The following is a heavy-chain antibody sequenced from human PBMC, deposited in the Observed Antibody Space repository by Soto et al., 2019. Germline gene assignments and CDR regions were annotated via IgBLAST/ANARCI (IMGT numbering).Heavy chain of an antibody. V-gene: IGHV3-30*18. Sequence: QVQLVESGGGVVQPGRSLRLSCAASGFIFRTYGMHWVRQAPGKGLEWVAVTSYDGSNKYYADSVKGRFTISRDDSKNTLYLQMNFLRAEDTAVYYCAKGGRALNFYYYGMDVWGQGTTVTVSS. CDR3: AKGGRALNFYYYGMDV. CDR2: TSYDGSNK. CDR1: GFIFRTYG. J-gene: IGHJ6*02.